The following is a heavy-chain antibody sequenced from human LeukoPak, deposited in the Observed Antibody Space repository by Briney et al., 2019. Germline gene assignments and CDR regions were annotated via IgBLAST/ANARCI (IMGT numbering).Heavy chain of an antibody. CDR3: ARGGTYYYDSSGYYYEIAFDY. CDR2: INTDGSIT. CDR1: GFTFSDYW. V-gene: IGHV3-74*01. D-gene: IGHD3-22*01. J-gene: IGHJ4*02. Sequence: PGGSLRLSCAASGFTFSDYWIHWVRQAPGKGLVWVSRINTDGSITNYADSVKGRFSISRDNAKNTLYLQMSSLRAEDTAVYYCARGGTYYYDSSGYYYEIAFDYWGQGTLVTVSS.